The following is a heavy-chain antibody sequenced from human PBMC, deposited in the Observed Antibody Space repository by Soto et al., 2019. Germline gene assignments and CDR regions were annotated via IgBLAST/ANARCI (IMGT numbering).Heavy chain of an antibody. J-gene: IGHJ4*02. CDR2: IYYSGST. V-gene: IGHV4-59*01. CDR3: AREGSRLAARLGFDY. D-gene: IGHD6-6*01. Sequence: SETLSLTCTVSGGSISSYYWSWIRQPPGKGLEWIGYIYYSGSTNYNPSLKSRVTISVDTSKNQFSLKLSSVTAAYTAVYYCAREGSRLAARLGFDYWGQGTLVTVSS. CDR1: GGSISSYY.